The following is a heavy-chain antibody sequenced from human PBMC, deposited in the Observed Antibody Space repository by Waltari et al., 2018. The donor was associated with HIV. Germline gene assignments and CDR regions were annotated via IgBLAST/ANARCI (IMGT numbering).Heavy chain of an antibody. CDR1: GFRFSYYS. D-gene: IGHD3-16*01. J-gene: IGHJ4*02. CDR3: VRGGEGTYGDY. CDR2: ISRDRRYI. V-gene: IGHV3-21*01. Sequence: DVQLVESGGGLVKPGGSLRLACAGSGFRFSYYSMNWVRQAPGKGLEWVSSISRDRRYIYYADSVKGRFTISRDNARNSLFLQMNSLRADDTAVYYCVRGGEGTYGDYWGQGTLVTVSS.